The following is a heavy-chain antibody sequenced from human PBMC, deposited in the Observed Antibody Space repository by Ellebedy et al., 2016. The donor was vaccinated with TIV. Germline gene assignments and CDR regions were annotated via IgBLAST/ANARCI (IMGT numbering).Heavy chain of an antibody. Sequence: MPSETLSLTCTVSGGSIRSYFWSWIRQPPGKGLEWIGYNYNSGTTDYNPSLKSRVTISLDTSKNQFSLKLTSVTAADTAVYYCASLYSGYGDALDIWGQGTMVTVSS. J-gene: IGHJ3*02. V-gene: IGHV4-59*01. CDR2: NYNSGTT. D-gene: IGHD5-12*01. CDR1: GGSIRSYF. CDR3: ASLYSGYGDALDI.